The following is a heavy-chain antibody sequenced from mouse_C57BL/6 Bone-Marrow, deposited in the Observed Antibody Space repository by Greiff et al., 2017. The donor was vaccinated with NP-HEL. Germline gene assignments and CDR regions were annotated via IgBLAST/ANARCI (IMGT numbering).Heavy chain of an antibody. J-gene: IGHJ1*03. CDR1: GYTFTSYW. Sequence: VQLQQSGAELVRPGSSVKLSCKASGYTFTSYWMDWVKQRPGQGLEWIGNIYPSDSETHYNQKFKDKATLTVDKSSSTAYMQLSSLTSEDSAVYDCARILWLRRDWYDDVWGTGTTVTVSS. V-gene: IGHV1-61*01. CDR3: ARILWLRRDWYDDV. CDR2: IYPSDSET. D-gene: IGHD2-2*01.